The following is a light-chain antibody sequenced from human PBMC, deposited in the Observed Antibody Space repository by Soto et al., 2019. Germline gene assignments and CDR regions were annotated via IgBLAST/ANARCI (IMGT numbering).Light chain of an antibody. V-gene: IGLV2-23*01. CDR3: CSYAGSSTYV. J-gene: IGLJ1*01. CDR2: EGS. Sequence: QSALTQPASVSGSPGQSITISCTGTSSDVGGYNFVAWYQQYPGKAPKVMIYEGSQRPSGVSTRFSGSRSGNTASLTISGLQPEDEADYYCCSYAGSSTYVFGTGTMVTVL. CDR1: SSDVGGYNF.